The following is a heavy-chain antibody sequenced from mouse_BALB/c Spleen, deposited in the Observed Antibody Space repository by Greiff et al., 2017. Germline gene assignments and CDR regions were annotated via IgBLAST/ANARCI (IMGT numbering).Heavy chain of an antibody. Sequence: VQLKQSGPSLVKPSQTLSLTCSVTGDSITSGYWNWIRKFPGNKLEYMGYISYSGSTYYNPSLKSRISITRDTSKNQYYLQLNSVTTEDTATYYCARRRTTATSAMDYWGQGTSVTVSS. CDR2: ISYSGST. D-gene: IGHD1-2*01. CDR1: GDSITSGY. CDR3: ARRRTTATSAMDY. V-gene: IGHV3-8*02. J-gene: IGHJ4*01.